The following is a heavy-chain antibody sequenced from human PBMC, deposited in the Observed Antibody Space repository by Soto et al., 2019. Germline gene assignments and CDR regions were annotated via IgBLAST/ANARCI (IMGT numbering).Heavy chain of an antibody. CDR1: GGSFTSNNW. CDR3: ASRDPGTSVDY. J-gene: IGHJ4*02. CDR2: IYRTWST. Sequence: QVQLQESGPGLVKPSGTLSLTCAVSGGSFTSNNWWTWVRQPPGQGLEWIGEIYRTWSTNYNPSLNSRVTISLDKSENQFSLKVTSLTAADTAVYYCASRDPGTSVDYWGQGTLVTVSS. D-gene: IGHD1-7*01. V-gene: IGHV4-4*02.